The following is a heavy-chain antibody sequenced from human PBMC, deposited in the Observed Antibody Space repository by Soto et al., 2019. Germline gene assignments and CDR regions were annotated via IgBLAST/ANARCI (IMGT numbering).Heavy chain of an antibody. Sequence: QVQLQQWGAGLLKPSETLSLTCAVYDGSFGAYYWSWIRQPPGKGLEWIGEINHSGSTNYNPSLKSRVTMSVDTSKNHFSLNLSSVIAADTAVYYCARAGGAEFDPWGQGTLVSVSS. CDR2: INHSGST. D-gene: IGHD3-16*01. V-gene: IGHV4-34*01. J-gene: IGHJ5*02. CDR1: DGSFGAYY. CDR3: ARAGGAEFDP.